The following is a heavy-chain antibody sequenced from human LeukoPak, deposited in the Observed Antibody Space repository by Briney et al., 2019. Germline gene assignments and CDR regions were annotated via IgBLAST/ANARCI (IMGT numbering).Heavy chain of an antibody. J-gene: IGHJ6*03. CDR3: ARDTGLRFLEWLGYMDV. V-gene: IGHV1-46*01. CDR2: INPSGGST. D-gene: IGHD3-3*01. Sequence: ASVKVSCKASGYTFTSYYMHWVRQAPGQGLEWMGIINPSGGSTSYAQKFQGRVTMTRDTSTSTVYMELSSLRSEDTAVYYCARDTGLRFLEWLGYMDVWGKGTTVTVSS. CDR1: GYTFTSYY.